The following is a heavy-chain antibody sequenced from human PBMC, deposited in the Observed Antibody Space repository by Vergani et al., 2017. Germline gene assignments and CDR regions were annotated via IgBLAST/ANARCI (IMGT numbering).Heavy chain of an antibody. CDR3: ASITMVQGVIISSFSY. V-gene: IGHV3-23*01. CDR2: ISGSGGST. CDR1: GFTFSSYA. D-gene: IGHD3-10*01. J-gene: IGHJ4*02. Sequence: EVQLLESGGGLVQPGGSLRLSCAASGFTFSSYAMSWVRQAPGKGLEWVSAISGSGGSTYYADSVKGRFTISRDNSKNTLYLQMNSLRAEDTAVYYCASITMVQGVIISSFSYWGQGTLVTVSS.